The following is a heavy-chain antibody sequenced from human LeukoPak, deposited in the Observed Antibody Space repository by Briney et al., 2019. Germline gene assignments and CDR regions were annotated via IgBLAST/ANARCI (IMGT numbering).Heavy chain of an antibody. Sequence: GGSLRLSCAASGFTFSSYSMKCVRQAPGKGLGWVSSISSSSSYIYYADSVKGRFTISRDNAKNSLYLQMNSLRAEDTAVYYCARGGQRGYSYWGQGTLVTVSS. CDR1: GFTFSSYS. CDR2: ISSSSSYI. V-gene: IGHV3-21*01. J-gene: IGHJ4*02. CDR3: ARGGQRGYSY. D-gene: IGHD5-18*01.